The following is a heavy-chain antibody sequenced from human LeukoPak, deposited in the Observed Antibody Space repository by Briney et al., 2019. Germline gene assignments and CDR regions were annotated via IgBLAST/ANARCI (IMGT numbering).Heavy chain of an antibody. CDR3: AREWGYCSGGGCYPGYFDY. Sequence: KTSETLSLTCAVSGGSISSGGYSWSWIRQPPGKGLEWIGYIYHSGSTYYNPSLKSRVTISVDRSKNQFSLKLSSVTAADTAVYYCAREWGYCSGGGCYPGYFDYWGQGTLVTVSS. CDR2: IYHSGST. J-gene: IGHJ4*02. D-gene: IGHD2-15*01. CDR1: GGSISSGGYS. V-gene: IGHV4-30-2*01.